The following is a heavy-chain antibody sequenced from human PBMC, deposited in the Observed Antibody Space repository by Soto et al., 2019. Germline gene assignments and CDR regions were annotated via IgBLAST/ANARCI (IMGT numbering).Heavy chain of an antibody. CDR1: VFTFISYW. Sequence: GWSLRLACASSVFTFISYWMRWVRQAPGKGLEWVANIKLDGSEKYYVDSVKGRFTISRDNAKNSLYPQMNSLRVEDTAVYYCVVTYYYYDMDVWGQGTTVTVSS. V-gene: IGHV3-7*01. CDR3: VVTYYYYDMDV. D-gene: IGHD5-18*01. J-gene: IGHJ6*02. CDR2: IKLDGSEK.